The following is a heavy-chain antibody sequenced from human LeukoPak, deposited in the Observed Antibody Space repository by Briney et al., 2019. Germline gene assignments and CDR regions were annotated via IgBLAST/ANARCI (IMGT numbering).Heavy chain of an antibody. J-gene: IGHJ4*02. CDR3: ARDGTVRDGYNTFDY. V-gene: IGHV1-69*05. D-gene: IGHD5-24*01. Sequence: SVKVSCKASGGTFSSYAISWVRQAPGQGLEWMGGIIPIFGTANYAQKFQGRVTITTDESTSTAYMELSSLRSEDTAVYYCARDGTVRDGYNTFDYWGQGTLVTVSS. CDR1: GGTFSSYA. CDR2: IIPIFGTA.